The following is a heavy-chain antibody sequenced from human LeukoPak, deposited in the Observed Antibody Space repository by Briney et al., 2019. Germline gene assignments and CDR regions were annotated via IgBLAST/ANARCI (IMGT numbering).Heavy chain of an antibody. J-gene: IGHJ4*02. D-gene: IGHD1-1*01. CDR2: INQDGRDK. V-gene: IGHV3-7*01. Sequence: PGGSLRLSCAASGFTFCNYWMTWLRQAPGQGLEWVALINQDGRDKKYVDSVKGRFSVPRDNAENSVFLQMDSLRAEDTAFYYFVVTTRSRSCDYWGQGTLVTVSS. CDR1: GFTFCNYW. CDR3: VVTTRSRSCDY.